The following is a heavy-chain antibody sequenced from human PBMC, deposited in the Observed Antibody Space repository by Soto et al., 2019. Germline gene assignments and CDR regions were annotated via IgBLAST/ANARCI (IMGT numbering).Heavy chain of an antibody. V-gene: IGHV3-33*01. CDR3: ARVAAGGYFDL. J-gene: IGHJ2*01. CDR1: GFTFSSYG. CDR2: IWYDGSNK. Sequence: QVQLVESGGGVVQPGRSLRLSCAASGFTFSSYGMHWVRQAPGKGLEWVAVIWYDGSNKYYADSVKGRFTISRGNSKNTLYLQMNSLRAEDTAVYYCARVAAGGYFDLWGRGTLVTVSS. D-gene: IGHD6-13*01.